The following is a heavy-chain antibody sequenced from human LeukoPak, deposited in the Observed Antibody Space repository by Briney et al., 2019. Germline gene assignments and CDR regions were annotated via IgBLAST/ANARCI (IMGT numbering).Heavy chain of an antibody. Sequence: GGSLRLSCTTSGFFFSTYWMNWVRQAPGKGLEWVAAIKQDGSEKHYVDSVKGRFTISRDNAKNSLYLQMNSLRAEDTAVYYCAKVDQPWFYDSSGYFDYWGQGTLVTVSS. CDR1: GFFFSTYW. CDR3: AKVDQPWFYDSSGYFDY. V-gene: IGHV3-7*03. J-gene: IGHJ4*02. D-gene: IGHD3-22*01. CDR2: IKQDGSEK.